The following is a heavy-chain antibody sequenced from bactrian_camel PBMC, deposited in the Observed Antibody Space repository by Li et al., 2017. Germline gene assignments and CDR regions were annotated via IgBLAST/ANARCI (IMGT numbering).Heavy chain of an antibody. CDR2: IEFINSVAHT. CDR1: GYTASTAC. D-gene: IGHD1*01. J-gene: IGHJ4*01. Sequence: QLVESGGGSVQAGGSLRLSCAASGYTASTACMEWFRQAPGKERERLAAIEFINSVAHTTYADSVKGRFTISRDNAKNTVYLQMNSLKSDDTAIYYCARELGDVWSLAYWGQGTQVTVST. CDR3: ARELGDVWSLAY. V-gene: IGHV3S1*01.